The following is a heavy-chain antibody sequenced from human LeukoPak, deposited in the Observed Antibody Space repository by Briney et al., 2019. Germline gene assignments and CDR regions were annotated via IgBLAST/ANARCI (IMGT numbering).Heavy chain of an antibody. CDR1: GFTFSSYS. D-gene: IGHD1-26*01. V-gene: IGHV3-21*01. Sequence: GGSLRLSCEASGFTFSSYSMSWVRQAPGKGLEWVAVISSGSSTIYYADSVKGRFTISRDNTKKTLWLQMNGLRADDTAVFYCARSEVGNAFDMWGQGTMVSVSS. CDR2: ISSGSSTI. J-gene: IGHJ3*02. CDR3: ARSEVGNAFDM.